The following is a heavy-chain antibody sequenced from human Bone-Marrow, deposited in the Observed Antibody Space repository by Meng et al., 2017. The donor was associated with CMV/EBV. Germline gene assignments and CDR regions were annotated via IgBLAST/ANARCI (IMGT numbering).Heavy chain of an antibody. J-gene: IGHJ6*02. D-gene: IGHD6-13*01. Sequence: SVKVSCKASGGTFSSYTISWVRQAPGQGLEWMGRIIPILGIANYAQKFQGRVTITADKSTSTAYMELSSLRSEDTAVYYCASSGYSSSWYEVYYYGMDVWGQGTTVIVAS. CDR2: IIPILGIA. CDR1: GGTFSSYT. V-gene: IGHV1-69*02. CDR3: ASSGYSSSWYEVYYYGMDV.